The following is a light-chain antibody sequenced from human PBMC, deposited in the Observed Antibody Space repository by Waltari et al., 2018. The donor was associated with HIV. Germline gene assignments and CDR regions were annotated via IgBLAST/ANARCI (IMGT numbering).Light chain of an antibody. CDR2: SDG. Sequence: SYELTQPHSVSVATAQMARITCGGNNIGSKAVHWNQQKTGQDPGLVIYSDGDRPSGIPERFSGSNPGNTATLTISRIEAGGEADFYCQVWDSNCDLSVFGGGTKLTVL. CDR1: NIGSKA. CDR3: QVWDSNCDLSV. V-gene: IGLV3-12*02. J-gene: IGLJ2*01.